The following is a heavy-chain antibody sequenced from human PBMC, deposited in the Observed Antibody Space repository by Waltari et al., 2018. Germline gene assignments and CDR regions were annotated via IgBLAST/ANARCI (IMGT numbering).Heavy chain of an antibody. Sequence: EVQLVESGGGLVKPGGSLTLSCAGSGFAVSSYTMSWVRQAPGKGLGWVAAISSSSSSRYYADSGKGRFTISGDNAKNSLFLQMNSLRAEDTAVYYCARGQYKSDRTGYYYLHYWGQGTLVTVSS. D-gene: IGHD3-9*01. V-gene: IGHV3-21*02. CDR1: GFAVSSYT. CDR3: ARGQYKSDRTGYYYLHY. J-gene: IGHJ4*02. CDR2: ISSSSSSR.